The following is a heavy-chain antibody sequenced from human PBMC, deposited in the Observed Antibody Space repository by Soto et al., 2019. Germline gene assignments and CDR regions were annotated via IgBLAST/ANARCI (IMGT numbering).Heavy chain of an antibody. CDR2: MNPNSGKS. D-gene: IGHD6-19*01. J-gene: IGHJ4*02. V-gene: IGHV1-8*01. Sequence: QVQLVQSGAEVKKPGASVKVSCKSSGYTFTSYDIYWVRQATGQGLEWRGWMNPNSGKSGFAQKFQGRVTLTWNTTINTAYMELSSLRSDDTAVYYWARDTIAVTGSDLVYWGQGPLVTVSS. CDR3: ARDTIAVTGSDLVY. CDR1: GYTFTSYD.